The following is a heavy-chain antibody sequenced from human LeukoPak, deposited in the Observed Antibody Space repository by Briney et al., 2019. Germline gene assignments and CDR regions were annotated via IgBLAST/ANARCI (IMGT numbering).Heavy chain of an antibody. CDR1: GFTFSSYG. CDR2: IRYDGSNK. CDR3: AKDLRGSNWYPLEY. J-gene: IGHJ4*02. Sequence: PGGSLRLSCAASGFTFSSYGMHWVRQAPGKGLEWVAFIRYDGSNKYYADSVKGRFTISRDNSKNTLYLQMNSLRAEDTAVYYCAKDLRGSNWYPLEYWGQGALVTVSS. V-gene: IGHV3-30*02. D-gene: IGHD6-13*01.